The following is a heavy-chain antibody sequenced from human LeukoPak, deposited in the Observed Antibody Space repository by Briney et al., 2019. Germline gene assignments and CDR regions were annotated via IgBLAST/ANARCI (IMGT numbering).Heavy chain of an antibody. CDR1: GFSISSGYY. CDR2: IYHSGST. D-gene: IGHD4-11*01. Sequence: SEALSLTCTVSGFSISSGYYWGWIRQPPGKGLEWIASIYHSGSTYYNPSLKSRVTISVDTSKNQFSLKLSSVTAADTAVYYCARERLQHYFDYWGQGTLVTVSS. CDR3: ARERLQHYFDY. J-gene: IGHJ4*02. V-gene: IGHV4-38-2*02.